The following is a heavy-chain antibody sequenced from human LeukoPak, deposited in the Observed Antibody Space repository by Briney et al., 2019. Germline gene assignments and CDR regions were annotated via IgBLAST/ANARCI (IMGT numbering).Heavy chain of an antibody. D-gene: IGHD6-19*01. CDR1: GGTFSSYA. V-gene: IGHV1-69*05. CDR2: IIPIFGTA. Sequence: SVKVSCKASGGTFSSYAISWVRQAPGQGLEWMGGIIPIFGTANYAQKFQGRVTITTDESTSTAYMELSSLRSDDTAVYYCARDRAYGYSTVWDFDYWGQGTLVTVSS. CDR3: ARDRAYGYSTVWDFDY. J-gene: IGHJ4*02.